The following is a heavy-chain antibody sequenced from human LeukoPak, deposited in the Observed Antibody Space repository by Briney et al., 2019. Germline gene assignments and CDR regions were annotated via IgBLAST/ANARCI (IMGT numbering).Heavy chain of an antibody. CDR3: VRYGNSCYDP. Sequence: GGSLRHSCAASGFTVSSNYMSWVRQAPGKGLEWVSVIYSGGSTYYADSVKGRFTIFRDNSKNALFLQMNSLRPEDTAVYYCVRYGNSCYDPWGQGTLVTVSS. CDR1: GFTVSSNY. V-gene: IGHV3-53*05. D-gene: IGHD2-8*01. CDR2: IYSGGST. J-gene: IGHJ5*02.